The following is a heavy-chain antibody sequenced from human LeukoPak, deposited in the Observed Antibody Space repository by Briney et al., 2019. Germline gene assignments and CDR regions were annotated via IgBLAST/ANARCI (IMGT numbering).Heavy chain of an antibody. Sequence: SETLSLTCSVSGGSISSYYWSWIRQPPGKGLEWIGSIYYSGSTYYNPSLKSRVTISVDTSKNQFSLKLSSVTAADTAVYYCARRDRELPGIAVAATPPAFDIWGQGTMVTVSS. CDR1: GGSISSYY. J-gene: IGHJ3*02. D-gene: IGHD6-19*01. CDR3: ARRDRELPGIAVAATPPAFDI. CDR2: IYYSGST. V-gene: IGHV4-59*05.